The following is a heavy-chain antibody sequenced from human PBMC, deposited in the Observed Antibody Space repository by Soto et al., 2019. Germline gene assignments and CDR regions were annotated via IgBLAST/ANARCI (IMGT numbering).Heavy chain of an antibody. J-gene: IGHJ6*02. D-gene: IGHD2-2*01. V-gene: IGHV1-46*01. CDR1: GYTFTTYY. Sequence: ASVKVSCKASGYTFTTYYMHWVRQAPGQGLEWMGIINPSGGSTSYAQKFQGRVTMTRDTSTSTVYMELSSLRSEDTAVYYCARGPTYCISTTCYPYGMDVWGQGTTVTVSS. CDR3: ARGPTYCISTTCYPYGMDV. CDR2: INPSGGST.